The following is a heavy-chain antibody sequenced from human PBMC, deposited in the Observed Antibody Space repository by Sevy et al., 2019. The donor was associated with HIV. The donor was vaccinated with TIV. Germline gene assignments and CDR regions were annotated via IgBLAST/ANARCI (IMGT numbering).Heavy chain of an antibody. CDR2: ISSSSSTI. Sequence: GESLKISCAASGFTFSSYSMNWVRQAPGKGLEWVSYISSSSSTIYYADSVKGRFTISRDNAKNSLYLQMNSLRAEDTAVYYCAREGDSSGYYYVYYYYGMDVWGQGTTVTVSS. V-gene: IGHV3-48*01. J-gene: IGHJ6*02. D-gene: IGHD3-22*01. CDR3: AREGDSSGYYYVYYYYGMDV. CDR1: GFTFSSYS.